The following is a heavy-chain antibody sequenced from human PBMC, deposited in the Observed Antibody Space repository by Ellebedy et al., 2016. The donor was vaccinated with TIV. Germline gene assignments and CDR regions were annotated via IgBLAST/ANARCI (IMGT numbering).Heavy chain of an antibody. V-gene: IGHV3-48*04. J-gene: IGHJ6*03. CDR2: VSGSGKTT. CDR1: GSTFSTYS. CDR3: ARVRSVYHNMDV. Sequence: GESLKISCTASGSTFSTYSMNWVRQAPGKGLEWVSYVSGSGKTTYYTDSVKGRFTISRDNAKNSLYLPMNSLRAEDTAMYYCARVRSVYHNMDVWGKGTMVTVSS. D-gene: IGHD2-8*01.